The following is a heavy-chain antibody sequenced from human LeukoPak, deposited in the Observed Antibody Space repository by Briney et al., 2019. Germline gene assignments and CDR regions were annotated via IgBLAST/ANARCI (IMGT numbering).Heavy chain of an antibody. V-gene: IGHV3-23*01. Sequence: GGSLRLSCAASGFTFSSYSMNWVRQAPGKGLEWVSAISGSGGSTYYADSVKGRFTISRDNSKNTLYLQMNSLRAEDTAVYYCAKFALAGDDPYFDYWGQGTLVTVSS. CDR3: AKFALAGDDPYFDY. CDR2: ISGSGGST. CDR1: GFTFSSYS. D-gene: IGHD6-19*01. J-gene: IGHJ4*02.